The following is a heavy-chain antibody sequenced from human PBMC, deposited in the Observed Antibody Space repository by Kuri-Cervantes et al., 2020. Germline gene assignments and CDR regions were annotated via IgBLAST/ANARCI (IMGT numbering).Heavy chain of an antibody. J-gene: IGHJ3*02. CDR1: GGSISSYY. V-gene: IGHV4-59*08. D-gene: IGHD4-17*01. CDR3: ARGIGAYGDYVFSAFDI. Sequence: SETLSLTCTVSGGSISSYYWSWIRQPPGKGLEWIGYIYYSGSTNYNPSLKSRVTISVDTSKNQFSLKLSSVTAADTAVYYCARGIGAYGDYVFSAFDIWGQGTMVTVSS. CDR2: IYYSGST.